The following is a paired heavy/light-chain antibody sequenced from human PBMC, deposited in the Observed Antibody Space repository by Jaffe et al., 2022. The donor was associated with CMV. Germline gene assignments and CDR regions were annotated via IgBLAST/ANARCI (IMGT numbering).Light chain of an antibody. CDR2: AAS. Sequence: EIVLTQSPGTLSVSPGERVILSCRASQSVSSKSLAWYQQKPGQAPRLLIYAASSRAAGIADRFSGSASGTDFTLTISRLEPEDFAVYYCHQYGSSPPYTFGQGTKLEIK. CDR3: HQYGSSPPYT. V-gene: IGKV3-20*01. CDR1: QSVSSKS. J-gene: IGKJ2*01.
Heavy chain of an antibody. Sequence: EVQLVESGGGLVQPGGSLRLSCAASGFSFTSHWMTWVRQAPGKGLEWVANIKQDGSEMFYVDSVKGRFAISRDNARNSLYLQMNSLRAEDTAVYYCARVDQRGGLSMVRGRVVSDPYYYHMDVWGEGTTVTVSS. CDR2: IKQDGSEM. CDR1: GFSFTSHW. D-gene: IGHD3-10*01. J-gene: IGHJ6*03. V-gene: IGHV3-7*03. CDR3: ARVDQRGGLSMVRGRVVSDPYYYHMDV.